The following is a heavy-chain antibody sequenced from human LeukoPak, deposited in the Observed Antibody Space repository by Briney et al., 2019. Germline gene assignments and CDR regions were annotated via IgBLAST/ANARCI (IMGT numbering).Heavy chain of an antibody. Sequence: GASVKVSCKVSGYALTELSILWVRQAPGKGLEWMGGFDSEDNEIIYAQKFQGRVTMTEDTPTDTAYMELSSLTSEDTAIYYCAAGAQLPIYYWGQGTLVPPPS. CDR2: FDSEDNEI. CDR3: AAGAQLPIYY. V-gene: IGHV1-24*01. CDR1: GYALTELS. D-gene: IGHD2-2*01. J-gene: IGHJ4*02.